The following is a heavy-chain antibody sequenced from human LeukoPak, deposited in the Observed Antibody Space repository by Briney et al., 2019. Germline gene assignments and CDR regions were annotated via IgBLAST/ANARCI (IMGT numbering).Heavy chain of an antibody. Sequence: GGSLRLSCAASGFTFSSYGMHWVRQAPGKGLEWVAFIRYDGSNKYYADSVKGRFTISRDNSKNTLYLQMNSLRAEDTAVYYCAKDLQNIVVVPAAISPLDYCGQGTLVTVSS. CDR2: IRYDGSNK. V-gene: IGHV3-30*02. CDR1: GFTFSSYG. D-gene: IGHD2-2*02. J-gene: IGHJ4*02. CDR3: AKDLQNIVVVPAAISPLDY.